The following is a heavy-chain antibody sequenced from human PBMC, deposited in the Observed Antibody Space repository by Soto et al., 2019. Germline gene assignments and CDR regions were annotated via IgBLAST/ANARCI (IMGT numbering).Heavy chain of an antibody. V-gene: IGHV4-59*01. D-gene: IGHD2-15*01. CDR2: ISYSGST. CDR1: GASITTYY. CDR3: ARDWDISGLLDP. J-gene: IGHJ5*02. Sequence: PWETLSLTCSVSGASITTYYWSWIRQPPGKGLEWIGSISYSGSTKYNPSLESRVMISLDTSKNQLSLRLTSVTAADTALYYCARDWDISGLLDPWGQGAMVTVYS.